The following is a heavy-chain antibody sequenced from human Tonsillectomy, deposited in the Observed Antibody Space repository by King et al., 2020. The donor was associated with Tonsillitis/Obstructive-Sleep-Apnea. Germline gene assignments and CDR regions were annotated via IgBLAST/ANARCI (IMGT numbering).Heavy chain of an antibody. CDR2: IYYSGST. CDR3: ARQRPPSTVNRYYYYYYMDV. CDR1: GGSISSSSYY. D-gene: IGHD4-11*01. Sequence: QLQESGPGLVKPSETLSLTCTVSGGSISSSSYYWGWIRQPPGKGLEWIGSIYYSGSTYYNPSLKSRVTISVDTSKNQFSLKLSSVTAADTAVYYCARQRPPSTVNRYYYYYYMDVWGKGTTVTVSS. V-gene: IGHV4-39*01. J-gene: IGHJ6*03.